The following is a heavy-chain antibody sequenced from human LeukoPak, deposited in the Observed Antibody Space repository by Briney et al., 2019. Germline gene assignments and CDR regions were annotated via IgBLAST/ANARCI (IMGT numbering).Heavy chain of an antibody. V-gene: IGHV1-18*01. Sequence: ASVKVSCKGSGYTLTSYRISWVRQAPGQGLEWMGWISAYNGNTNYAQKLQGRVTMTTDTSTSTAYMELRSLRSDDTAVYYCARDPLRDPFDYWGQGTLVTVSS. J-gene: IGHJ4*02. CDR3: ARDPLRDPFDY. CDR1: GYTLTSYR. CDR2: ISAYNGNT.